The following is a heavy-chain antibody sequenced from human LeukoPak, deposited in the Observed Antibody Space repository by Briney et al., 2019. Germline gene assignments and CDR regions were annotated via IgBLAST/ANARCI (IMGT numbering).Heavy chain of an antibody. J-gene: IGHJ4*02. V-gene: IGHV3-33*03. CDR3: AKVHGVPY. Sequence: GGSLRLSCVASGFIFTNFGFRWVRQAPGKGLEWVTVIWFDGSKQYYVDSVKGRFTVSRDDSKNTLYLQMSSLRVEDTALYYCAKVHGVPYWGQGTLVTVSS. CDR1: GFIFTNFG. CDR2: IWFDGSKQ. D-gene: IGHD1-1*01.